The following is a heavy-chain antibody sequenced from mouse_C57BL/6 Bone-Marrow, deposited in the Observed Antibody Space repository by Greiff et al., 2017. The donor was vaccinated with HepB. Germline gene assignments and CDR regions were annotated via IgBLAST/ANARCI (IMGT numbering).Heavy chain of an antibody. D-gene: IGHD1-1*01. V-gene: IGHV1-66*01. CDR1: GYSFTSYY. CDR3: AFITTVVARYFDV. J-gene: IGHJ1*03. Sequence: QVQLQQSGPELVKPGASVKISCKASGYSFTSYYIHWVKQRPGQGLEWIGWIYPGSGNTKYNEKFKGKATLTADTSSSTAYMQLSSLTSEDSAVYYCAFITTVVARYFDVWGTGTTVTVSS. CDR2: IYPGSGNT.